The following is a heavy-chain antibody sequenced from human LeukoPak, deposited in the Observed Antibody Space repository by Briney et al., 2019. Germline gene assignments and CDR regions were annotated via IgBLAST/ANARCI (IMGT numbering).Heavy chain of an antibody. D-gene: IGHD4-17*01. V-gene: IGHV4-34*01. Sequence: KSSETLSLTCAVYGGSFSGYYRSWIRQPPGKGLEWIGDINHSGSTNYNPSLKSRVTISVDTSKNQFSLKLSSVTAADTAVYYCARLGYGDYNPPIDYWGQGTLVTVSS. CDR1: GGSFSGYY. CDR2: INHSGST. CDR3: ARLGYGDYNPPIDY. J-gene: IGHJ4*02.